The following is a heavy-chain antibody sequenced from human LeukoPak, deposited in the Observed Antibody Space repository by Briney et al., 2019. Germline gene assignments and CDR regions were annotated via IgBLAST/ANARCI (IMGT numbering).Heavy chain of an antibody. D-gene: IGHD3-16*02. CDR3: AKDLRLGELSSPFDY. CDR2: ISWNSGSI. Sequence: GGSLRLSCAASGFTFDDYAMHWVRQAPGKGLEWVSGISWNSGSIGYADSVKGRFTISRDNAKNSLYLQMNSLRAEDTALYYCAKDLRLGELSSPFDYWGQGTLVTVSS. CDR1: GFTFDDYA. V-gene: IGHV3-9*01. J-gene: IGHJ4*02.